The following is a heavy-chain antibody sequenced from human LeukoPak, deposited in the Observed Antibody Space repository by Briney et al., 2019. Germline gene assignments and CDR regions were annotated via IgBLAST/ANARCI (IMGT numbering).Heavy chain of an antibody. J-gene: IGHJ4*02. V-gene: IGHV4-39*07. D-gene: IGHD1-26*01. CDR1: GGSVSSGSYY. CDR2: IYYSGST. Sequence: PSETLSLTCTVSGGSVSSGSYYWGWIRQPPGKGLEWIGNIYYSGSTYYNPSLKSRVTISVETSKNQFSLKLSSVTAADTAVYYCARDGRFPPEVLPRYFDYWGQGTLVTVSS. CDR3: ARDGRFPPEVLPRYFDY.